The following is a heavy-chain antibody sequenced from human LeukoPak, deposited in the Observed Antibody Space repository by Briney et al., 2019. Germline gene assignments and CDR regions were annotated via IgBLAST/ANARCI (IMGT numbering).Heavy chain of an antibody. V-gene: IGHV1-2*02. CDR3: ARGRWLQFTNFDY. J-gene: IGHJ4*02. Sequence: ASVKVSCKASGYTFTGYYMHWVRQAPGQGLEWMGWINPNSGGTNYAQKFQGRVTMTRDTSISTAYMELSRLRSDDTAVYYCARGRWLQFTNFDYWGQGTLATVSS. CDR2: INPNSGGT. D-gene: IGHD5-24*01. CDR1: GYTFTGYY.